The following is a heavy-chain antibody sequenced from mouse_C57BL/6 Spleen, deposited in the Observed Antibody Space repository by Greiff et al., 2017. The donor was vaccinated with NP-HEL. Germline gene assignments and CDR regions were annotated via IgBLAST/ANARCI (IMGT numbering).Heavy chain of an antibody. CDR1: GYTFTSYW. J-gene: IGHJ3*01. CDR2: IDPSDSET. CDR3: ARFNYYGSSYGAWFAY. V-gene: IGHV1-52*01. D-gene: IGHD1-1*01. Sequence: AQLQQPGAELVRPGSSVKLSCKASGYTFTSYWMHWVKQRPIQGLEWIGNIDPSDSETHYNQKFKDKATLTVDKSSSTAYMQLSSLTSEDSAVYYCARFNYYGSSYGAWFAYWGQGTLVTVSA.